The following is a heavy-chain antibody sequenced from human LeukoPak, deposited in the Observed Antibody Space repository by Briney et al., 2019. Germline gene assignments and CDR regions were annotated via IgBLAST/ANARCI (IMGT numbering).Heavy chain of an antibody. CDR3: ARDFFDILTGYYWPYFDY. CDR1: GGSFSGYY. J-gene: IGHJ4*02. D-gene: IGHD3-9*01. Sequence: SETLSLTCAVYGGSFSGYYWSWIRQPPGKGLEWIGEINHSGSTNYNPSLKSRVTISVDTSKNQFSLKLSSVTAADTAVYYCARDFFDILTGYYWPYFDYWGQGTLVTVSS. V-gene: IGHV4-34*01. CDR2: INHSGST.